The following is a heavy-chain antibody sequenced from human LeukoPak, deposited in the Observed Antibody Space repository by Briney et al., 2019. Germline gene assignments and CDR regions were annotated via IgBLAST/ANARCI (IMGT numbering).Heavy chain of an antibody. J-gene: IGHJ4*02. V-gene: IGHV4-59*01. CDR1: GGSISSYY. Sequence: SETLSVTCTVSGGSISSYYWSWIRQPPGKGLEWIGYIYYSGSTNYNPSLKSRVTISVDTSKNQFSLKLSSVTAADTAVYYCARSQPATNLDYWGQGTLVTVSS. D-gene: IGHD1-26*01. CDR2: IYYSGST. CDR3: ARSQPATNLDY.